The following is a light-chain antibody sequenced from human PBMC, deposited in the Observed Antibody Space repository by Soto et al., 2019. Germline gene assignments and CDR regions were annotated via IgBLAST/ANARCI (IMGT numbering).Light chain of an antibody. CDR3: QQFATSPLT. Sequence: ENVLTQSPGTLSLSPGERATLSCRASQSLSSSYLAWYQQKPGQAPRLLIYGASSRATGIPDRFSGSGSGTDFTLTISRREPEYFAVYYCQQFATSPLTFGGGTKVEIK. CDR2: GAS. J-gene: IGKJ4*01. CDR1: QSLSSSY. V-gene: IGKV3-20*01.